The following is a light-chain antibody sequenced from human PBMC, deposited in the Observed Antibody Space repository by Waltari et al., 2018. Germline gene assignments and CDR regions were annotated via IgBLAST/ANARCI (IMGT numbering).Light chain of an antibody. J-gene: IGKJ4*01. CDR2: DAS. V-gene: IGKV1-33*01. CDR1: QDIREN. Sequence: DTQMTQSPSSLSASVGDRVTITCQASQDIRENLNWFQQKPGKAPQVLIFDASRSQAVVPSRFSGSGSGTDFAFTISSLQPEDIGTYYCQQYANLPLTLGGGTRVEL. CDR3: QQYANLPLT.